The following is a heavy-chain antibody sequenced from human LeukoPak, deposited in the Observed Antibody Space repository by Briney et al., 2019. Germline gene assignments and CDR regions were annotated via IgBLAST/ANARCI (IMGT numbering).Heavy chain of an antibody. CDR3: ARGIATAGAPFDY. D-gene: IGHD2-21*02. CDR2: INPSGGST. J-gene: IGHJ4*02. Sequence: ASVKVSCKASGYTFTSYYMHWVRQPPGQGLEWMGIINPSGGSTSYAQKFQGRVTMTRDTSTSTVYVELSSLRSEDTAAYYCARGIATAGAPFDYWGQGTLVTVSS. V-gene: IGHV1-46*01. CDR1: GYTFTSYY.